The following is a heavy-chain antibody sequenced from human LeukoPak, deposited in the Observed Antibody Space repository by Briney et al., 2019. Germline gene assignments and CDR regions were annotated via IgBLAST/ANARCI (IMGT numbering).Heavy chain of an antibody. Sequence: ASVKVSCKVSGYTLTELSMHWVRQAPGKGLEWMGGFDPEDGETIYAQEFQGRVTMTEDTSTDTAYMELSSLRSEDTAVYYCAKGGHSSSWYEILYYYGMDVWGQGTTVTVSS. J-gene: IGHJ6*02. CDR3: AKGGHSSSWYEILYYYGMDV. CDR2: FDPEDGET. V-gene: IGHV1-24*01. D-gene: IGHD6-13*01. CDR1: GYTLTELS.